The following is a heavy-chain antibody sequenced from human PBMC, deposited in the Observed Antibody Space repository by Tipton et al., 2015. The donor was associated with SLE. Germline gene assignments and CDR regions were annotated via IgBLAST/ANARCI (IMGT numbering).Heavy chain of an antibody. J-gene: IGHJ4*02. CDR2: VSYSGST. CDR1: GASITSGGFF. D-gene: IGHD3-10*01. CDR3: ARDIYGSGSPLRDFDL. Sequence: LRLSCTVSGASITSGGFFWSWIRQHPGKGLEWIGYVSYSGSTSYNPSLKSRVTMSIDTSKDQFSLKLTSVTAADTAVYFCARDIYGSGSPLRDFDLWGQGTLGTGSS. V-gene: IGHV4-31*02.